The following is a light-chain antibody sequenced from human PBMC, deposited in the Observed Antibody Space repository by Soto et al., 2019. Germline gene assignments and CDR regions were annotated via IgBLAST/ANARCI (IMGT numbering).Light chain of an antibody. CDR1: QDIRDY. J-gene: IGKJ1*01. Sequence: DIQMTQFPSAMSASVVDRVTITCRASQDIRDYLAWFQHKPGNVPKRLIYASTLQSGVPSRFSGSGSGTEFTLTITGLQPEDFATYYCLHYHSYPRTFGRGTKVDIK. CDR3: LHYHSYPRT. CDR2: AS. V-gene: IGKV1-17*03.